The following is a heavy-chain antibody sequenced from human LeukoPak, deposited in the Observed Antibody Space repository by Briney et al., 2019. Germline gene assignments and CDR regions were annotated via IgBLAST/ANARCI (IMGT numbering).Heavy chain of an antibody. V-gene: IGHV5-51*01. J-gene: IGHJ4*02. D-gene: IGHD1-26*01. CDR1: GYSFTSSW. Sequence: GESLKISCQGSGYSFTSSWIGWVRQMPGKGLEWMGIIYPGDSDTRYRPSFQGQVTISADKSISTAYLQWSSLKASDTAMYYCARFSVGGTYYPNYWGQGTLVSVSS. CDR2: IYPGDSDT. CDR3: ARFSVGGTYYPNY.